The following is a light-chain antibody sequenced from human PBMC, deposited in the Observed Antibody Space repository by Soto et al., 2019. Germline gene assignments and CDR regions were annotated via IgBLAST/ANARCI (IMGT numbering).Light chain of an antibody. V-gene: IGLV2-11*01. CDR1: SSDVGGYNY. CDR3: CSYAGSYPLYV. Sequence: QSALTQPRSVSGSPGQSVTISCPGTSSDVGGYNYVSWYQQHPGKAPKLMIYDVTKRPSGVPDRFSGSKSGNTASLTISGLQAEDEADYYCCSYAGSYPLYVFGTGTKLTVL. J-gene: IGLJ1*01. CDR2: DVT.